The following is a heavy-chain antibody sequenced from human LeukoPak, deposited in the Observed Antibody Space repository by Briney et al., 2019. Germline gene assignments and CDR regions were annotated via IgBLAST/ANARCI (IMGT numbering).Heavy chain of an antibody. J-gene: IGHJ3*02. CDR3: AREGRGSSADAFDI. Sequence: GGSLRLSCAASGFTFSSYEMHWVRQVAGKGLEWVSAVGIVGDTFYSGSVKGRFTISRENAENSLFLQMNSLGAGDTAVYYCAREGRGSSADAFDIWGQGTMVTVPS. CDR1: GFTFSSYE. CDR2: VGIVGDT. V-gene: IGHV3-13*01. D-gene: IGHD3-16*01.